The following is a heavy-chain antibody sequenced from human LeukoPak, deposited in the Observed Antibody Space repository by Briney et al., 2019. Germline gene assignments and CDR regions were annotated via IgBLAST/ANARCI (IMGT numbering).Heavy chain of an antibody. CDR2: VSTGSNYI. Sequence: GGSLRLSCTASGFTFSSYSLNWVRQAPGKGLEWVSSVSTGSNYIYYADSVKGRFTISRDNDKNSLYLQMNSLRAEDTAVYYCAKDSGDYYDSSGYYPGESWGQGTLVTVSS. V-gene: IGHV3-21*04. CDR1: GFTFSSYS. D-gene: IGHD3-22*01. J-gene: IGHJ4*02. CDR3: AKDSGDYYDSSGYYPGES.